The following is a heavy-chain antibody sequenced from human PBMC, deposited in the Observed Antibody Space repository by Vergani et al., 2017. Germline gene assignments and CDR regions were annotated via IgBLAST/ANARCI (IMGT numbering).Heavy chain of an antibody. J-gene: IGHJ6*03. CDR1: GGSFSGYY. D-gene: IGHD2-2*01. V-gene: IGHV4-34*01. CDR3: AWGYCSSTSCYEGAMDV. Sequence: QVQLQQWGAGLLKPSETLSLTCAVYGGSFSGYYWSWIRQPPGKGPEWIGEINHSGSTNYNPSLKMRFTISVDASKNPFSRKLSSVTVADTAVYDGAWGYCSSTSCYEGAMDVWGKGTTVTVSS. CDR2: INHSGST.